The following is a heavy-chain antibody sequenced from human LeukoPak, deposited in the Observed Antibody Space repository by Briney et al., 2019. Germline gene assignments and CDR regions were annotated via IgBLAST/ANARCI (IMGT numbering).Heavy chain of an antibody. CDR2: IIPILGIA. D-gene: IGHD3-22*01. J-gene: IGHJ4*02. CDR3: ARDLSYYYDSSGYYFDY. CDR1: GGTFSSYA. V-gene: IGHV1-69*04. Sequence: SVKVSCKASGGTFSSYAISWVRQAPGQGLEWMGRIIPILGIANYAQKFQGRATITADKSTSTAYMELSSLRPEDTAVYYCARDLSYYYDSSGYYFDYWGQGTLVTVSS.